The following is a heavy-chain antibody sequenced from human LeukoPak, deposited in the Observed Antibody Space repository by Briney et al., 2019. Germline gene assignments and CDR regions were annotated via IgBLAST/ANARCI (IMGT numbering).Heavy chain of an antibody. CDR3: ARVVGFWGDYYFDY. J-gene: IGHJ4*02. CDR1: GFTFSSCE. Sequence: PGGSLRLSCAASGFTFSSCEMNWVRQAPGKGLEWVSYISSSGSTIYYADSVKGRFTISRDNAKNSLYLQMNSLRAEDTAVYYCARVVGFWGDYYFDYWGQGTLVTVSS. V-gene: IGHV3-48*03. D-gene: IGHD2-21*02. CDR2: ISSSGSTI.